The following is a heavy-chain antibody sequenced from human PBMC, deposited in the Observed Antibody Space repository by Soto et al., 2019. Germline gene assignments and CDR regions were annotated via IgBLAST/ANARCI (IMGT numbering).Heavy chain of an antibody. CDR3: AKAGAYNYGSYFDY. D-gene: IGHD5-18*01. V-gene: IGHV3-43*01. Sequence: PGGSLRLSCAASGFTFDDYTMQWVRQAPGKGLEWVSLISRDGGITYYADSVKGRFTISRDNSKNSLYLQMNSLTTEDTALYYCAKAGAYNYGSYFDYWGQGTLVTVSS. CDR2: ISRDGGIT. J-gene: IGHJ4*02. CDR1: GFTFDDYT.